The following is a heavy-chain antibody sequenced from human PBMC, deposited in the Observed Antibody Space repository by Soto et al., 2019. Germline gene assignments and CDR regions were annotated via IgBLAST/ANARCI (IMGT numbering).Heavy chain of an antibody. CDR1: GFTFSSFW. CDR3: SRSLDS. J-gene: IGHJ4*02. Sequence: GALRLSCAASGFTFSSFWMDWVRQAPGKGLEWVANINPGGSEKHYVDSVKGRFTISRDNAKNSLYLQMSSLTAEDSALYYCSRSLDSWGQGTRVTVSS. CDR2: INPGGSEK. V-gene: IGHV3-7*01.